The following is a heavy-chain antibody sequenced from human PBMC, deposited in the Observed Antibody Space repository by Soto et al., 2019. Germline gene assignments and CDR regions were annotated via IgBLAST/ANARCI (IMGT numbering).Heavy chain of an antibody. J-gene: IGHJ4*02. CDR1: GGSISSYY. CDR3: ARRYGRVFDF. CDR2: ICYSGST. Sequence: QVQLQESGPGLVKPSETLSLTCTVSGGSISSYYWSWIRQPPGKGLEWIGYICYSGSTNYNPSLRXRVTISVDTSKTQFSLKLSSVTAADTAVYYCARRYGRVFDFWGQGTLVTVSS. V-gene: IGHV4-59*01. D-gene: IGHD6-13*01.